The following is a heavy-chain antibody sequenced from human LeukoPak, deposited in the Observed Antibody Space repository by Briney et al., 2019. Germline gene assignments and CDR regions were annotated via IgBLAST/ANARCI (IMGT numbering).Heavy chain of an antibody. CDR1: GFTFSSYW. V-gene: IGHV3-7*01. J-gene: IGHJ4*02. D-gene: IGHD3-3*01. CDR2: IKQDGSEK. CDR3: ARRSHDFWSGYYAWYFDY. Sequence: GGSLRLSCAASGFTFSSYWMSWVRQAPGKGLEWVANIKQDGSEKYYVDSVKGRFTISRDSAKNSLYLQMNSLRAEDTAVYYCARRSHDFWSGYYAWYFDYWGQGTLVTVSS.